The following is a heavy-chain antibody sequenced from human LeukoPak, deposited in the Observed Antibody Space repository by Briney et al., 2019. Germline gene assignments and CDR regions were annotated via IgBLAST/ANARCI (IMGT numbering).Heavy chain of an antibody. J-gene: IGHJ6*02. CDR3: ARARYYDSSGYSIHYYGMDV. Sequence: ASVKVSCKASGGTFSSYAISWVRQAPGQRLEWMGWINAGNGNTKYSQKFQGRVTITRDTSASTAYMELSSLRSEDTAVYYCARARYYDSSGYSIHYYGMDVWGQGTTVTVSS. V-gene: IGHV1-3*01. D-gene: IGHD3-22*01. CDR1: GGTFSSYA. CDR2: INAGNGNT.